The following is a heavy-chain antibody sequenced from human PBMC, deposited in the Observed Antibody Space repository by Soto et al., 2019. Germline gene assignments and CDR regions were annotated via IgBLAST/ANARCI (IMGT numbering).Heavy chain of an antibody. D-gene: IGHD1-26*01. V-gene: IGHV5-10-1*01. CDR2: IDPSDSYT. J-gene: IGHJ3*02. Sequence: GHSLKISGERSGDSLSSYWRRWVRQMPGKGLEWMGRIDPSDSYTNYSPSFQGHVTISADKSISTAYLQWSSLKASDTAMYYCAIKFRVVGATGPPYAAFAIWRKRTMVTVS. CDR3: AIKFRVVGATGPPYAAFAI. CDR1: GDSLSSYW.